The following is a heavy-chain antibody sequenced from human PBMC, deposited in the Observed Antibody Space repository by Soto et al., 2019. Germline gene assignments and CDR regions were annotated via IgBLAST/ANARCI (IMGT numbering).Heavy chain of an antibody. CDR1: GFTFGDYA. Sequence: GGSLRLSCTASGFTFGDYAMSWVCQAPGKGLEWVGFIRSKAYGGTTEYAASVKGRFTISRDDSKSIAYLQMNSLKTEDTAVYYCTRETVWDSYGMDVWGQGTTVTVSS. CDR3: TRETVWDSYGMDV. J-gene: IGHJ6*02. CDR2: IRSKAYGGTT. D-gene: IGHD3-16*01. V-gene: IGHV3-49*04.